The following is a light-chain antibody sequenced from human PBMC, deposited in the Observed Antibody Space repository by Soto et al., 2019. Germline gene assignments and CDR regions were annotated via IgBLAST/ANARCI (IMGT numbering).Light chain of an antibody. Sequence: EIVLTQSQGSLSLSPGERATLSCRASQSISSTYIAWYQQKRGQAPRLLIFGASSRATGIPDRFSGSGSGTDFSLTISRLEPEDSAVYFCQQYVRSPYTFGHGTKVDIK. V-gene: IGKV3-20*01. CDR1: QSISSTY. CDR3: QQYVRSPYT. J-gene: IGKJ3*01. CDR2: GAS.